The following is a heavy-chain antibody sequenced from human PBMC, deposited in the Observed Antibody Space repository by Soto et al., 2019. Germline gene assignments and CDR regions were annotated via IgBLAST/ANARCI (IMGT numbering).Heavy chain of an antibody. D-gene: IGHD5-12*01. CDR2: ISGSGGST. CDR3: AKRGSYIVATIDFYFDY. CDR1: GFTFSSYA. J-gene: IGHJ4*02. V-gene: IGHV3-23*01. Sequence: GGSLRLSCAASGFTFSSYAMSWVRQAPGKGLEWVSAISGSGGSTYYADSVKGRFTTSRDNSKNTLYLQMNSLRAEDTAVYYCAKRGSYIVATIDFYFDYWGQGTLVTVSS.